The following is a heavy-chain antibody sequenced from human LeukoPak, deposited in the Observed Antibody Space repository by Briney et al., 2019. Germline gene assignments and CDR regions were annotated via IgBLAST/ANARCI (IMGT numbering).Heavy chain of an antibody. CDR2: INHSGST. Sequence: SETLSLTCAVYGGSFSGYYWSWIRQPPGKGLERIGEINHSGSTNYNPSLKSRVTISVDTSKNQFSLKLSSVTAADTAVYYCARGPLRGYCSGGSCYSGLFDYWGQGTLVTVSS. J-gene: IGHJ4*02. CDR3: ARGPLRGYCSGGSCYSGLFDY. D-gene: IGHD2-15*01. V-gene: IGHV4-34*01. CDR1: GGSFSGYY.